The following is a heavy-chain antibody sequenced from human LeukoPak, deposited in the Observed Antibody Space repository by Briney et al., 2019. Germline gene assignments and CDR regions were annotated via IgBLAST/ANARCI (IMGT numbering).Heavy chain of an antibody. CDR3: AKVGVAKKPYYFDY. J-gene: IGHJ4*02. CDR2: MKEDGSEK. CDR1: GFTFSNYW. Sequence: GGSLRLSCAASGFTFSNYWMSWVRQAPGKGLEWVANMKEDGSEKYYVDSVKGRFTISRDNAKNSLYLQMNSLRAEDTAVYYCAKVGVAKKPYYFDYWGQGTLVTVSS. V-gene: IGHV3-7*05. D-gene: IGHD3-3*01.